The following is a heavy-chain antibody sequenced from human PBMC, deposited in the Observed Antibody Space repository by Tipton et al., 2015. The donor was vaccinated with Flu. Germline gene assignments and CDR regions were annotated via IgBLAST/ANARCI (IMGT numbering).Heavy chain of an antibody. V-gene: IGHV3-9*01. CDR2: ISWNSGSI. CDR1: GFTFDDYA. Sequence: SLRLSCAASGFTFDDYAMHWVRQAPGKGLEWVSGISWNSGSIGYADSVKGRFTISRDNAKNSLYLQMNSLRAEDTALYYCAKASGVITPFQHWGQGTPVTVSS. J-gene: IGHJ1*01. D-gene: IGHD3-22*01. CDR3: AKASGVITPFQH.